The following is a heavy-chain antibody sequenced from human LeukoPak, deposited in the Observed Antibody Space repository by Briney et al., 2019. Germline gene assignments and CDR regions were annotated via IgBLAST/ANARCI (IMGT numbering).Heavy chain of an antibody. CDR2: IRGSGGGT. V-gene: IGHV3-23*01. CDR3: ARDPNGDYLGAFDF. Sequence: GGSPRLSCAASAFTFSTYAMTWVRQAPGKGLEWVSSIRGSGGGTYYADSVKGRFTISRDNSKSTLCLQMNSLRAEDTAVYYCARDPNGDYLGAFDFWGQGTMVTVSS. J-gene: IGHJ3*01. CDR1: AFTFSTYA. D-gene: IGHD2-8*01.